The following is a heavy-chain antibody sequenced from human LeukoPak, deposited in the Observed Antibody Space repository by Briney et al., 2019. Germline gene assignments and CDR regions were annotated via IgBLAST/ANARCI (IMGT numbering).Heavy chain of an antibody. Sequence: GGSLRLSCAASGFTFSSYAMHWVRQAPGKGLEWVAVISYDGSNKYYADSVEGRFTISRDNSKNTLYLQMNSLRAEDTAVYYCARDFGINDYWGQGTLVTVSS. CDR2: ISYDGSNK. J-gene: IGHJ4*02. D-gene: IGHD3-16*01. CDR1: GFTFSSYA. V-gene: IGHV3-30-3*01. CDR3: ARDFGINDY.